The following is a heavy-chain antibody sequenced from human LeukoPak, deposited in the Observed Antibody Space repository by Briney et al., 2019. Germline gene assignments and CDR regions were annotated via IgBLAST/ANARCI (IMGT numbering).Heavy chain of an antibody. CDR3: ARNYYDSSGPPFYFDY. J-gene: IGHJ4*02. CDR2: IYYSGST. V-gene: IGHV4-31*03. D-gene: IGHD3-22*01. CDR1: GDSISSSSYY. Sequence: SETLSLTCSVSGDSISSSSYYWSWIRQHPGKGLEWIGYIYYSGSTYYNPSLKSRVTISVDTSKNQFSLKLSSVTAADTAVYYCARNYYDSSGPPFYFDYWGQGTLVTVSS.